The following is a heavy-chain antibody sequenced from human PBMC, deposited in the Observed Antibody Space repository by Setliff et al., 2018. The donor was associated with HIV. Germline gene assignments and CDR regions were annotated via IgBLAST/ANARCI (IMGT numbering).Heavy chain of an antibody. CDR1: GGSFSDNY. CDR3: ARDVPWGDYYYYMDV. D-gene: IGHD3-16*01. J-gene: IGHJ6*03. V-gene: IGHV4-4*07. CDR2: IYTSGST. Sequence: LSLTCAVYGGSFSDNYWSWIRQSPGKGLEWIGHIYTSGSTNYNPSLKSRVTMSVDTSKNQFSLKLSSVTAADTAVYYCARDVPWGDYYYYMDVWGKGTTVTVSS.